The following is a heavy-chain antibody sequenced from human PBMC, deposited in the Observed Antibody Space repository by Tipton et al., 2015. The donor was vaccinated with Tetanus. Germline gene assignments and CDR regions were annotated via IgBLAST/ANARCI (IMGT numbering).Heavy chain of an antibody. V-gene: IGHV4-31*03. CDR3: ARADYGDYAAHFDY. Sequence: TLSLTCSVSGGSISSGDYFWSWIRQLPGKGLECLGNFHHSGSTYYDPSLKSRVTISTDTSKNQFSLRLSSVTAADTAVYYCARADYGDYAAHFDYWGQGGLVTVSS. CDR2: FHHSGST. CDR1: GGSISSGDYF. D-gene: IGHD4-17*01. J-gene: IGHJ4*02.